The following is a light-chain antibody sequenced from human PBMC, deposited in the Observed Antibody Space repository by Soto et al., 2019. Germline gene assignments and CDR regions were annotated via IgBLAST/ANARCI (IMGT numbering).Light chain of an antibody. J-gene: IGKJ4*01. Sequence: DIQMTQSPSSLSASVGDRVTITCRASQSISSYLNWYQQKPGKAPKLLIYAASSLQSGVPSRFSGSGSGTDLTLTISSLQPEDFATYYCQQSYSTPQTFGGGTKV. CDR1: QSISSY. CDR3: QQSYSTPQT. CDR2: AAS. V-gene: IGKV1-39*01.